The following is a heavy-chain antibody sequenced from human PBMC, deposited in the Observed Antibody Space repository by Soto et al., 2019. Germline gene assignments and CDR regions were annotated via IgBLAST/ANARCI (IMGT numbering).Heavy chain of an antibody. D-gene: IGHD3-22*01. CDR1: GYSFAGYW. J-gene: IGHJ4*02. V-gene: IGHV5-10-1*01. CDR2: IDPSDSQT. CDR3: ARQIYDSDTGPNFQYYFDS. Sequence: GESLKISCKGSGYSFAGYWNTWVRPKPGKGLEWMGRIDPSDSQTYYSPSFRGHVTISATKSITTVFLQWSSLRASDTAMYYCARQIYDSDTGPNFQYYFDSWGQGTPVTVSS.